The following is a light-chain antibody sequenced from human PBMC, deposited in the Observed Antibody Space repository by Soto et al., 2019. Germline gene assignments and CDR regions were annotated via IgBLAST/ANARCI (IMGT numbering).Light chain of an antibody. V-gene: IGKV3-20*01. CDR3: QQYDNSPIT. CDR1: QSISSSF. J-gene: IGKJ5*01. Sequence: EIVLTQSPGTLSLSPGERASLSFGASQSISSSFLAWYQQKPGQAPRLLIYGASSRATGIPDRFSGTGSETDFTLTISRLEPEDFAVYYCQQYDNSPITFGQGTRLEI. CDR2: GAS.